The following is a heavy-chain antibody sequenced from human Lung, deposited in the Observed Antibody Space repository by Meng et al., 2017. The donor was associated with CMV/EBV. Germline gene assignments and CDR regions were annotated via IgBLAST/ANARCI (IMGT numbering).Heavy chain of an antibody. CDR1: GFFFNAYG. CDR3: AKDWGQLVNYFDY. V-gene: IGHV3-30*02. J-gene: IGHJ4*02. D-gene: IGHD6-6*01. CDR2: IRYDGSNK. Sequence: SCAASGFFFNAYGMHCVRQAPGKGLEWVTFIRYDGSNKNYADSGKGRFTISRDNSKNTVYLQLNSLRVDDSAVYYCAKDWGQLVNYFDYWRQETLVTVS.